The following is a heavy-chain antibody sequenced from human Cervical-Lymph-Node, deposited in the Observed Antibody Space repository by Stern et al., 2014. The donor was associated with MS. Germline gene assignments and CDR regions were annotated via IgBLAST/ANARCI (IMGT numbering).Heavy chain of an antibody. CDR2: VYYRGRT. CDR1: GGSISSSSYY. CDR3: ARDYGDGP. D-gene: IGHD4-17*01. J-gene: IGHJ5*02. V-gene: IGHV4-39*02. Sequence: QVQLQESGRGLVKPSETLSLTCTVSGGSISSSSYYWGWIRQPPGKGLEWIGIVYYRGRTYHTPPLKIRFPIPEDTSKTQSPLKLTSGTAADTAVYYCARDYGDGPWGQGTLVTVSS.